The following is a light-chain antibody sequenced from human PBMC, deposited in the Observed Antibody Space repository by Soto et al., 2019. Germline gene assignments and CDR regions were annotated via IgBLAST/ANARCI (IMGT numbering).Light chain of an antibody. Sequence: DIQMTQSPSSLSASIGDRVTITCRASQSVMTYLKWYQQKPGRAPKLLIFAASSLLRGVPSRFSGSGSGTEFTLTISSLQPEDFATYYCLQTYSTPFTFGPGTKVDI. CDR1: QSVMTY. CDR3: LQTYSTPFT. J-gene: IGKJ3*01. CDR2: AAS. V-gene: IGKV1-39*01.